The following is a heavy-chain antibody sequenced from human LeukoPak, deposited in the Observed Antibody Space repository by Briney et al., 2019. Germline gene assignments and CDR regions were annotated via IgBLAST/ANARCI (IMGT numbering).Heavy chain of an antibody. J-gene: IGHJ4*02. V-gene: IGHV4-39*01. CDR2: MFYSGST. CDR1: GGSISSGNYH. Sequence: SETLSLTCTVSGGSISSGNYHWAWMRQPPGKGPEWIGSMFYSGSTYYNPSLKSRVTISVDTSKNQFSLKVTSVTAADTAVYYCARGLLSQLPYYWGQGTLVTVSS. D-gene: IGHD2-2*01. CDR3: ARGLLSQLPYY.